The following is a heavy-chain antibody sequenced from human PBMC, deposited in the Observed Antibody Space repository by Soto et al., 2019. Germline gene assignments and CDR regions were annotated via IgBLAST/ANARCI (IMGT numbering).Heavy chain of an antibody. V-gene: IGHV1-58*01. CDR3: TAERDFVSGYTYYVMDV. CDR1: GFTFTSSA. D-gene: IGHD3-3*01. Sequence: SVKVSCKASGFTFTSSAVQWVRQARGQRLEWIGWIVVGSGNTNYAQKFQERVTVTRDMSTSTAYMELRSLRSEDTAVYYCTAERDFVSGYTYYVMDVWGQGTTVTVSS. CDR2: IVVGSGNT. J-gene: IGHJ6*02.